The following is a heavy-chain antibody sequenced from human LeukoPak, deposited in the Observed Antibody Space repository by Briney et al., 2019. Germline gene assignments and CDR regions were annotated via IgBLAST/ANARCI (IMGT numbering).Heavy chain of an antibody. Sequence: RPTLVKPPQPLTLTCTFSGFSPSTSGLGVGWIRQPPGKALEWLALIYWDDDKRYSPSLKSRLTITKDTSKNQVVLTMTNMDPVDTATYSCAHRPVETFDYWGQGTLVTVSS. CDR2: IYWDDDK. V-gene: IGHV2-5*02. J-gene: IGHJ4*02. D-gene: IGHD5-24*01. CDR3: AHRPVETFDY. CDR1: GFSPSTSGLG.